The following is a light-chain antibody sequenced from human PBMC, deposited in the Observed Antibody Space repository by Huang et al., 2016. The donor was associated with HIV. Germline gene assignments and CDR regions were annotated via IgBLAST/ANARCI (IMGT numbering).Light chain of an antibody. V-gene: IGKV3-20*01. CDR3: QQYVSAPLT. Sequence: EIVLTQSPGPLSLSPRERAVLSCRASQNITNFLAWYQQKDGQPPRLLIYGASSRAIGIPDRFSGSGSGTDFTLTITGLGPQDSAVYYCQQYVSAPLTFGGGTGVEIK. CDR1: QNITNF. J-gene: IGKJ4*01. CDR2: GAS.